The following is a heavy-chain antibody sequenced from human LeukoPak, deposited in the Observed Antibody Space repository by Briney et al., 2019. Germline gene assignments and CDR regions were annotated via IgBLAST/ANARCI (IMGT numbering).Heavy chain of an antibody. V-gene: IGHV3-23*01. CDR1: GFPFSSFA. CDR3: AKFELYYGDYFDY. D-gene: IGHD4-17*01. J-gene: IGHJ4*02. CDR2: ISGSGGST. Sequence: GGSLRLSCAASGFPFSSFAMSWVRQAPGKGLEWVSAISGSGGSTYYADSVQGRFTISRDNSKNTLYLQMDSLRAEDTAVYYCAKFELYYGDYFDYWGQGTLVTVSS.